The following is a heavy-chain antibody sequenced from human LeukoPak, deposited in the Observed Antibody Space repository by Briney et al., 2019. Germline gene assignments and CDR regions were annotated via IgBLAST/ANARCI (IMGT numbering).Heavy chain of an antibody. V-gene: IGHV3-11*01. CDR3: ARDPRRYCSGGSCDTGLDY. CDR2: ISSSGSTI. Sequence: PGGSLRLSCAASGFTFSDYYMSWIRQAPGKGLEWVSYISSSGSTIYYADSVKGRFTISRDNAKNSLYLQMNSLRAEDTAAYYCARDPRRYCSGGSCDTGLDYWGQGTLVTVSS. D-gene: IGHD2-15*01. CDR1: GFTFSDYY. J-gene: IGHJ4*02.